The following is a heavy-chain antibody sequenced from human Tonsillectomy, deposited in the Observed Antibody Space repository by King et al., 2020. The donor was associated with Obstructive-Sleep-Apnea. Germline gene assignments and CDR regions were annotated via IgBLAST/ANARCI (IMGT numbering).Heavy chain of an antibody. CDR1: GFTFSSYG. CDR3: AKVSGEQWLVHFDYFDS. Sequence: QLVQSGGGVVQPGRSLRLSCAASGFTFSSYGMHWVRQAPGKGLEWGAVISYDGSNKYYADSVNGRFTISRDNSKNTLYLQMNSLRAEDTAVYFCAKVSGEQWLVHFDYFDSWGQGTLVTVSS. CDR2: ISYDGSNK. J-gene: IGHJ4*02. D-gene: IGHD6-19*01. V-gene: IGHV3-30*18.